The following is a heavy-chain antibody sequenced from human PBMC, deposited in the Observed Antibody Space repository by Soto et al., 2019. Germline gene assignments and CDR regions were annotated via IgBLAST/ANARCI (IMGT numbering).Heavy chain of an antibody. V-gene: IGHV4-39*01. D-gene: IGHD2-15*01. Sequence: PSETLSLTCTVSGDSMITSTFYWAWVRQPPGKGLEWIGSVYYSGTSYYNPSLKSRVTISVDTSTSQFSLKVKSVTAADTAVYWCAGTTACCGGTCEPGISENWFAPWGQGTMVTVSS. CDR2: VYYSGTS. CDR3: AGTTACCGGTCEPGISENWFAP. CDR1: GDSMITSTFY. J-gene: IGHJ5*02.